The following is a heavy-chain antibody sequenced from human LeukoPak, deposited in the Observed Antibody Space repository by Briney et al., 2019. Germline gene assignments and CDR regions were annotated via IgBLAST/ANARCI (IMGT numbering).Heavy chain of an antibody. CDR3: ASLGYCSGGSCYGYYYGMDV. V-gene: IGHV3-7*05. J-gene: IGHJ6*02. CDR1: GFTFSSYW. D-gene: IGHD2-15*01. CDR2: IKQDGSEK. Sequence: GGSLRLSCAASGFTFSSYWMSWVRQAPGKGLEWVANIKQDGSEKYYVDSVKGRFTISSDNAKNSLYLQMNSLRAEDTAVYYCASLGYCSGGSCYGYYYGMDVWGQGTTVTVSS.